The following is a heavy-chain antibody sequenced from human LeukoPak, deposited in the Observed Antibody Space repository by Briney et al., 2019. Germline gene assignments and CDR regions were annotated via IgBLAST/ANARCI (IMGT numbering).Heavy chain of an antibody. CDR3: ATGGSRYVS. V-gene: IGHV3-7*05. CDR2: IKEDGSER. J-gene: IGHJ5*02. Sequence: GGSLRLSCVASGFTFSNAWMSWVRQAPGKGLEWVANIKEDGSERYYVDSVKGRCTISRDNAKNSLYLQMNSLRVEDTAVYYCATGGSRYVSWGQGTLVTVSS. CDR1: GFTFSNAW. D-gene: IGHD5-18*01.